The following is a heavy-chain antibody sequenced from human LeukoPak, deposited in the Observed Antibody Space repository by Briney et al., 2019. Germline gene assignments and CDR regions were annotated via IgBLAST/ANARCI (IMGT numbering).Heavy chain of an antibody. J-gene: IGHJ4*02. CDR3: ARRVRPGYSSGWFLDY. D-gene: IGHD6-19*01. CDR1: GYTFTGYY. V-gene: IGHV1-2*04. Sequence: ALVKVSCKASGYTFTGYYMHWVRQAPGQGLEWMGWINPNSGGTNYAQKFQGWVTMTRDTSISTAYMELSRLRSDDTAVYYCARRVRPGYSSGWFLDYWGQGTLVTVSS. CDR2: INPNSGGT.